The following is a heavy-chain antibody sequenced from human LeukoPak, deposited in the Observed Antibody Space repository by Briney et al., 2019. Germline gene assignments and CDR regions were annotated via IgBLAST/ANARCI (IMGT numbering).Heavy chain of an antibody. CDR2: INPNSGGT. V-gene: IGHV1-2*02. J-gene: IGHJ4*02. CDR3: ARPYEYSSSWYDFDY. Sequence: ASVKVSCKASAYTFTGYYMHWVRQAPGQGLEWMGWINPNSGGTNYAQKFQGRVTMTRDTSISTAYMELSRLRSDDTAVYYCARPYEYSSSWYDFDYWGQGTLVTVSS. D-gene: IGHD6-13*01. CDR1: AYTFTGYY.